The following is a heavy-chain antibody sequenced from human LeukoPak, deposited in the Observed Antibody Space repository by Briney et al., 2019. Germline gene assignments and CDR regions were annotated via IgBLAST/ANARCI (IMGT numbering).Heavy chain of an antibody. CDR3: AREVVPAATDYYYYYYMDV. CDR1: GGSISTCC. CDR2: ISSSGNT. V-gene: IGHV4-59*01. J-gene: IGHJ6*03. Sequence: KPSETLSLTCTVSGGSISTCCWSWIRQPPGKGLEWLGYISSSGNTNYNPSLKSRVTISVDTSKNQFSLKLSSVTAADTAVYYCAREVVPAATDYYYYYYMDVWGKGTTVTVSS. D-gene: IGHD2-2*01.